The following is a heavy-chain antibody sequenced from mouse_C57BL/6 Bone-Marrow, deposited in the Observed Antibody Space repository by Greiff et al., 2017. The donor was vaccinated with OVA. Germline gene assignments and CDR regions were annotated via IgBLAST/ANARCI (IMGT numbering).Heavy chain of an antibody. V-gene: IGHV5-9*01. CDR1: GFPFSSYT. Sequence: EVKLMESGGGLVKPGGSLKLSCAASGFPFSSYTMSWVRPTPEKRLEWVATISGGGGNTYYPDSVKGRFTISRDNAKNTLYLQMSSLRSEDTALYYCARLRDYGDCDYWGQGTTLTVSS. CDR2: ISGGGGNT. J-gene: IGHJ2*01. CDR3: ARLRDYGDCDY. D-gene: IGHD2-4*01.